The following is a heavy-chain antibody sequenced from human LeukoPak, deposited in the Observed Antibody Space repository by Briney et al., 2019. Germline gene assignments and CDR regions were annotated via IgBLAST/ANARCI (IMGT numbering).Heavy chain of an antibody. J-gene: IGHJ4*02. CDR3: AKVDDGTGYPQLPFDY. CDR1: GFTVITND. D-gene: IGHD3-22*01. Sequence: PGGSLRLSCAASGFTVITNDMTWVRPAPGKGLEWVSAISGSVSGSGGNTYYADSVKGRFTISRDNSKNTLFLQMNSLRAEDTAVYYCAKVDDGTGYPQLPFDYWGQGTLVTVSS. CDR2: ISGSVSGSGGNT. V-gene: IGHV3-23*01.